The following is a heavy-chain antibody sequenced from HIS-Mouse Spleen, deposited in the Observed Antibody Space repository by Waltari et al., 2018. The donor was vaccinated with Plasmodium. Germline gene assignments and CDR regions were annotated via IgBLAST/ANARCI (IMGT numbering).Heavy chain of an antibody. V-gene: IGHV3-53*02. J-gene: IGHJ3*02. Sequence: EVQLVETGGGLIQPGGSLRLSCAASGFTVSSNYMSWVRQAPGKGLAWVSVIYSGGSTYYADSGKGRFTISRDNSKNTLYLQMNSLRAEDTAVYYCARDKLGMNAFDIWGQGTMVTVSS. D-gene: IGHD7-27*01. CDR2: IYSGGST. CDR1: GFTVSSNY. CDR3: ARDKLGMNAFDI.